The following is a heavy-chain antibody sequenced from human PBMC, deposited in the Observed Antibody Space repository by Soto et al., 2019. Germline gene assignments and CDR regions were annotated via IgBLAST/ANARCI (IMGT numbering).Heavy chain of an antibody. V-gene: IGHV3-21*01. CDR2: ISSGSDYI. J-gene: IGHJ6*02. CDR3: ARDLEIGDSGVGYGVDV. D-gene: IGHD3-10*01. CDR1: GFTFSSYS. Sequence: EVQLVESGGGLVKPGGSLRLSCAASGFTFSSYSMNWVRQAPGKGLEWVSSISSGSDYIYYADSVKGRFTISRDNARNSLYLQMNSLRAEETAVYYCARDLEIGDSGVGYGVDVWGQGTTVTVSS.